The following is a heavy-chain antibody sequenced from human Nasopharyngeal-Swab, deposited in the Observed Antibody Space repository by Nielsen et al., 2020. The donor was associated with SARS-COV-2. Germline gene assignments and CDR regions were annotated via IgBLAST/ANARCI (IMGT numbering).Heavy chain of an antibody. CDR2: IYHSGST. D-gene: IGHD3-22*01. CDR3: ARDGYDSSGYCLSAFDI. V-gene: IGHV4-4*02. Sequence: VRQAPGKGLEWIAEIYHSGSTNYNPSLKSRVTISVDTSKNQFSPKLSSVTAADTAVYYCARDGYDSSGYCLSAFDIWGQGTMVTVSS. J-gene: IGHJ3*02.